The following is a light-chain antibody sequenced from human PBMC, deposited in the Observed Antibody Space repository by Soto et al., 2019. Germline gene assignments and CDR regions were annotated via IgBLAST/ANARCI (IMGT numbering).Light chain of an antibody. V-gene: IGKV1D-8*03. CDR1: QGISKY. Sequence: VMWMTQSPSLLSRSTGDRVTISCRMSQGISKYLAWYQQKPGKAPKLLIYAASTLQSGVPSRFSGSGSGTDFTLTISSLQPEDFATYYCQQSYSTPLTFGGGTKVDIK. J-gene: IGKJ4*01. CDR3: QQSYSTPLT. CDR2: AAS.